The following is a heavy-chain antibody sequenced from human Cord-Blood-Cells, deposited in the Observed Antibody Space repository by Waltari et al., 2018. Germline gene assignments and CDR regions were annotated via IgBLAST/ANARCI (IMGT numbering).Heavy chain of an antibody. Sequence: QVQLQQWGAGLLKPSATLSLTCAVYGGSFRGYYWSWIRQPPGKGLEWIGEINHSGSTNYNPSLKSRVTISVDTSKNQFSLKLSSVTAADTTVYYCASTKWELLLWGQGTLVTVSS. CDR2: INHSGST. CDR1: GGSFRGYY. CDR3: ASTKWELLL. D-gene: IGHD1-26*01. V-gene: IGHV4-34*01. J-gene: IGHJ4*02.